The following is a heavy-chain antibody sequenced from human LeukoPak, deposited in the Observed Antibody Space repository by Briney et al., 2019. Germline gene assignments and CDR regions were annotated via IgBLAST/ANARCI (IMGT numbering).Heavy chain of an antibody. V-gene: IGHV4-4*02. Sequence: SETLSLTCAVSGGSISSSNWWSWVRQPPGKGLEWIREIYHIGSTNYNPSLKSRVTISVDKSKNQFSLKLSSVTAADTAVYYCARDQASIMFGAFDIWGQGTMVTVSS. CDR1: GGSISSSNW. J-gene: IGHJ3*02. CDR2: IYHIGST. D-gene: IGHD3-10*02. CDR3: ARDQASIMFGAFDI.